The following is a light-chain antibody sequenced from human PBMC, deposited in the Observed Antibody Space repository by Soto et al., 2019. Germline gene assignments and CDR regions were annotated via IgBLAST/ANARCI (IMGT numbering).Light chain of an antibody. J-gene: IGKJ4*01. Sequence: DIQMTQSPSSLSASVGDKVTITCRASQSITTYLNWYQQKPAKGPKLLIYGASSLQSGVPSRFSGSGSGTYFTLAISSLQPEDSATYYCQESYSTPLTFGGGTKVEI. CDR3: QESYSTPLT. V-gene: IGKV1-39*01. CDR1: QSITTY. CDR2: GAS.